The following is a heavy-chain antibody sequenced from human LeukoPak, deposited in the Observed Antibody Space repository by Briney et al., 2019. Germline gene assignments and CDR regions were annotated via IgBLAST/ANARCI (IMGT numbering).Heavy chain of an antibody. J-gene: IGHJ4*02. CDR2: IYYSGST. CDR1: GGSISTYY. Sequence: PETLSLTCTVSGGSISTYYWSWIRQPPGKGLEWIGYIYYSGSTDYNPSLQTRVTISVDTSKNQFSLKLSSATAADTAVYYCERREFGATYDYWGQGTLVTVSS. D-gene: IGHD1-26*01. CDR3: ERREFGATYDY. V-gene: IGHV4-59*01.